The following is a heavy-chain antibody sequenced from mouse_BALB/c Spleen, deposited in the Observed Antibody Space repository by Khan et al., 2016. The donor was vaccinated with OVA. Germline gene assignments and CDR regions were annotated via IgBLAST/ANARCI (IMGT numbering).Heavy chain of an antibody. CDR2: IIPWSGYT. Sequence: QVQLKQSGAELARPGASVRMSCKASGYTFTSNTMHWVKKRPGQGMVWIGYIIPWSGYTNFNQTFKDKATLTADKSSSTAYMQLSSLTSEDSAVYYCARRTTGYTMDYWGQGTSVTDSS. D-gene: IGHD2-14*01. CDR3: ARRTTGYTMDY. V-gene: IGHV1-4*01. J-gene: IGHJ4*01. CDR1: GYTFTSNT.